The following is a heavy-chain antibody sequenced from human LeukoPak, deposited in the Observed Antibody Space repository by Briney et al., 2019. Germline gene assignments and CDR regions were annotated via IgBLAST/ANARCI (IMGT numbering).Heavy chain of an antibody. V-gene: IGHV3-21*01. Sequence: GGLRLSCAASGFTFSSYSMNWVRQAPGEGLGWVSSINSSSSYIYYADSVKGRFTISRDNAKNSLYLQMNSLRAEDTAVYYCARTAAGTSMDVWGQGTTVTVSS. J-gene: IGHJ6*02. CDR2: INSSSSYI. D-gene: IGHD6-13*01. CDR1: GFTFSSYS. CDR3: ARTAAGTSMDV.